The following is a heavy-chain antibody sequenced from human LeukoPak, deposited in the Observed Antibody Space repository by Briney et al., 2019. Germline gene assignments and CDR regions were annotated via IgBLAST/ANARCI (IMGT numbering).Heavy chain of an antibody. Sequence: PRASVKVSCKASGGTFSSYAISWVRQAPGQGLEWMGGIIPIFGTANYAQKFQGRVTITADESTSTAYMELSSLRSEDTAVYYCAKVYDNQLLFNWFDPWGQGTLVTVSS. V-gene: IGHV1-69*13. D-gene: IGHD2-2*01. CDR1: GGTFSSYA. CDR2: IIPIFGTA. J-gene: IGHJ5*02. CDR3: AKVYDNQLLFNWFDP.